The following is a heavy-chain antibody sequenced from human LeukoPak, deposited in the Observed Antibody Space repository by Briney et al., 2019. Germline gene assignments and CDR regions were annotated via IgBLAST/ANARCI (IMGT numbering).Heavy chain of an antibody. Sequence: SVKVSCKASGGTFSSYAISWVRQAPGQGLEWVGRIISILGIANYAQKFQGRVTITADKSTSTAYMELSSLRSEDTAVYYCARDFWVRGVINLGWFDPWGQGTLVTVSS. J-gene: IGHJ5*02. CDR3: ARDFWVRGVINLGWFDP. V-gene: IGHV1-69*04. CDR2: IISILGIA. D-gene: IGHD3-10*01. CDR1: GGTFSSYA.